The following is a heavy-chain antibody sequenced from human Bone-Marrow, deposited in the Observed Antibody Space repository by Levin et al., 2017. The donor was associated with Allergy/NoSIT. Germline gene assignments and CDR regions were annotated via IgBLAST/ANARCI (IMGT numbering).Heavy chain of an antibody. J-gene: IGHJ6*02. Sequence: GESLKISCAASGFTFSTHWMHWVRQAPGKGLEWVSRIKSDGRSISYADSVKGRFTISRDNGKNTLYLRLNSLRAEDTAIYYCARGTWLGYQNYYYGMDVWGQGTTVTVSS. D-gene: IGHD5-12*01. CDR2: IKSDGRSI. CDR1: GFTFSTHW. V-gene: IGHV3-74*01. CDR3: ARGTWLGYQNYYYGMDV.